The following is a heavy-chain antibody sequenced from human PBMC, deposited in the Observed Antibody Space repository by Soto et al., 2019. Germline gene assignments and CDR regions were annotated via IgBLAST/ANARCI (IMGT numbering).Heavy chain of an antibody. J-gene: IGHJ5*02. V-gene: IGHV4-59*08. D-gene: IGHD3-22*01. CDR2: IYYSGST. CDR1: GGSISGYF. Sequence: SETLSLTCTVSGGSISGYFWSWMRQPPGKELEWIGYIYYSGSTNYNPSLKSRATISGDTSKNQFSLKLSFVTAADTAVYYCARQNSSGWFDPWGQGTLVTVSS. CDR3: ARQNSSGWFDP.